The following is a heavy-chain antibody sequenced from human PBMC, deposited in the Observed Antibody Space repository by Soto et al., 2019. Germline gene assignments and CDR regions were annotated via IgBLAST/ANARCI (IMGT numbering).Heavy chain of an antibody. Sequence: GEAPKTLLKGSGYTFTSLWIGLVPPTPGEGPEMMGTIYPRYSDARYSPSFQGQVTISADRSTNTVYLEWSSLEAWDTAMYYCARSYDILTGFFSAFDIWGQGTMVTVSS. CDR1: GYTFTSLW. CDR3: ARSYDILTGFFSAFDI. D-gene: IGHD3-9*01. CDR2: IYPRYSDA. J-gene: IGHJ3*02. V-gene: IGHV5-51*01.